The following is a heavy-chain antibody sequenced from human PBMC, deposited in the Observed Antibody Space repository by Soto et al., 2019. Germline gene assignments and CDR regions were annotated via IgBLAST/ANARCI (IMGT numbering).Heavy chain of an antibody. Sequence: ASVKVSCKASGYTFTGYYMHWVRQAPGQGLEWMGWINPNSGGTNYAQKFQGRVTMTRDTSISTAYMELSSLTSEDTAVYYCARVTTCYISGWPYNSIDFSGQGLLLTV. CDR1: GYTFTGYY. CDR2: INPNSGGT. D-gene: IGHD6-19*01. V-gene: IGHV1-2*02. J-gene: IGHJ4*02. CDR3: ARVTTCYISGWPYNSIDF.